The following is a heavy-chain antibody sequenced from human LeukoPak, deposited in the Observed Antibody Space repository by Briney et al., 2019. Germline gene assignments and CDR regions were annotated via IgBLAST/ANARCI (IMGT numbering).Heavy chain of an antibody. V-gene: IGHV3-53*01. Sequence: GGSLRLSCTASGFTFGDYAMSWVRQAPGKGLEWVSVIYSGGSTYYADSVKGRFTISRDNSKNTLYLQMNSLRAEDTAVYYCTRDSIYYYIDYWGQGTLVTVSS. CDR1: GFTFGDYA. CDR3: TRDSIYYYIDY. CDR2: IYSGGST. D-gene: IGHD2-21*01. J-gene: IGHJ4*02.